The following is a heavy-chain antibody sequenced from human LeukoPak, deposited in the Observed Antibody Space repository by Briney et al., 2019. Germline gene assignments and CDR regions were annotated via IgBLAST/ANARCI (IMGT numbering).Heavy chain of an antibody. CDR1: GFTFSSHS. CDR2: ISSSSSYI. D-gene: IGHD4-17*01. CDR3: ARENDYGDYGDFDY. J-gene: IGHJ4*02. Sequence: GGPLRLSCAASGFTFSSHSMNWVRQARGKGLEWVTSISSSSSYIYYADSVKGRFTISRDNAKNSLYLQMNSLRAEDTAVYYCARENDYGDYGDFDYWGQGTLVTVSS. V-gene: IGHV3-21*01.